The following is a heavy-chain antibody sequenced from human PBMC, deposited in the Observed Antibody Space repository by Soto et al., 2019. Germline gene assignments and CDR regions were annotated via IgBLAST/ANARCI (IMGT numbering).Heavy chain of an antibody. V-gene: IGHV3-30*18. J-gene: IGHJ4*02. CDR3: AKCEFRGIIPPFLYY. D-gene: IGHD3-10*01. CDR1: GFTFRWFG. Sequence: RPSCAGPGFTFRWFGMNWVRQAPGKGLGWVARISNDGSNEYYVDSVKGRFTISRDNSKNTLYLQMDSLRAEDTAVYYCAKCEFRGIIPPFLYYCGLGTSVIGSA. CDR2: ISNDGSNE.